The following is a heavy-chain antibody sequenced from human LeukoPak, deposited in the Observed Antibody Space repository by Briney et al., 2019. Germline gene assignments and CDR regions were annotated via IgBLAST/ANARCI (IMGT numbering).Heavy chain of an antibody. J-gene: IGHJ6*03. D-gene: IGHD6-6*01. CDR3: ARDQXSRVAARXXXXXXXYXXDV. CDR1: GGSISSGSYY. Sequence: SETLSLTCTVSGGSISSGSYYWSWIRQPAGKGLEWIGRIYTSGSTNYNPSLKSRVTISVDTSKNQFSLKLSSVTAADPAVYYXARDQXSRVAARXXXXXXXYXXDVXGKGTTVTV. CDR2: IYTSGST. V-gene: IGHV4-61*02.